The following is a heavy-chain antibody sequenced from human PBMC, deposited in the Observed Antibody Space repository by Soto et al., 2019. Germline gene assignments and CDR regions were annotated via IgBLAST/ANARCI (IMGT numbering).Heavy chain of an antibody. Sequence: PGWSLGLSCAASGVSFCSYAMTWVRQTPVKGLEWVSVIRGNGDTTYYADSVKGRFTISRDNSKNTLYLQMNSLRAEDTAVYFCAKQQGPGTPYYYAMDVWGQGTTVTGSS. CDR2: IRGNGDTT. V-gene: IGHV3-23*01. CDR3: AKQQGPGTPYYYAMDV. D-gene: IGHD2-15*01. CDR1: GVSFCSYA. J-gene: IGHJ6*02.